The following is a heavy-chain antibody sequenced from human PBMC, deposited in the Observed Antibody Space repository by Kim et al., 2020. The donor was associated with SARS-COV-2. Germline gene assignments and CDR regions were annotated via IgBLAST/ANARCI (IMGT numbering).Heavy chain of an antibody. J-gene: IGHJ3*02. D-gene: IGHD6-19*01. Sequence: PSLKSRATMSVATSKNQFSLKLSSVTAADTAVYYCAGRKPGWVSWNDAFDIWGQGTMVTVSS. V-gene: IGHV4-4*07. CDR3: AGRKPGWVSWNDAFDI.